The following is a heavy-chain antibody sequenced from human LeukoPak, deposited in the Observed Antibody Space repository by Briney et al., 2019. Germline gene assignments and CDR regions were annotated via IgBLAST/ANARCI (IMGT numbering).Heavy chain of an antibody. J-gene: IGHJ3*02. V-gene: IGHV3-53*01. Sequence: GGSLRLSCAASEFTVSSNYMSWVRQAPGKGLEWVSSIYSGGSTYYADSVKGRFTISRDNSKNMVYLQMNSLRAEDTAVYFCARVRLDRSERNLDAFENWGQGTMVTVSS. CDR3: ARVRLDRSERNLDAFEN. CDR2: IYSGGST. CDR1: EFTVSSNY. D-gene: IGHD1-14*01.